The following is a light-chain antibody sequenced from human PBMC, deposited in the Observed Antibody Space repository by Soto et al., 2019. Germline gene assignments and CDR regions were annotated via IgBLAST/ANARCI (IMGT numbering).Light chain of an antibody. V-gene: IGKV1-9*01. CDR3: QQLYTFPFT. CDR2: EAF. CDR1: HDISTF. J-gene: IGKJ5*01. Sequence: DIQLPQSPSLLSASIGDRVTITCRASHDISTFLAWYQHKHGKAPTLLIYEAFTLQSGVPSRFSGSGSGTEFTLTISGLLPEDFAAYHCQQLYTFPFTFGQGTRL.